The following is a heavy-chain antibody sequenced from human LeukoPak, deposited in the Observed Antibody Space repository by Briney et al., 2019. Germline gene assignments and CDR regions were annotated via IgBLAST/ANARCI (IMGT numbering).Heavy chain of an antibody. CDR2: IIPIFGTA. V-gene: IGHV1-69*13. J-gene: IGHJ4*02. D-gene: IGHD2-2*01. CDR3: ARRYCSSTSCYYFDY. Sequence: SVNVSCKASGGTFSSYAISWVRQAAGQGLERTGGIIPIFGTANYAQKFQGRVTITADESTSTAYMELSSLRSEDTAVYYCARRYCSSTSCYYFDYWGQGTLVTVSS. CDR1: GGTFSSYA.